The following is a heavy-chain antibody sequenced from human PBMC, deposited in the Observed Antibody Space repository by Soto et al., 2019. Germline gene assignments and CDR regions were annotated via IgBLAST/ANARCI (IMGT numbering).Heavy chain of an antibody. D-gene: IGHD1-7*01. CDR1: GFTFDDYT. CDR3: AKDMRGTTGFYGMDV. J-gene: IGHJ6*02. Sequence: EVQLVESGGVVVQPGGSLRLSCAASGFTFDDYTMLWVRQAPGKGLEWVSLISWDGGSTYYADSVKGRFTISRDNSKNSLYLQMNSLRTEDTALYYCAKDMRGTTGFYGMDVWGQGTTVTVSS. V-gene: IGHV3-43*01. CDR2: ISWDGGST.